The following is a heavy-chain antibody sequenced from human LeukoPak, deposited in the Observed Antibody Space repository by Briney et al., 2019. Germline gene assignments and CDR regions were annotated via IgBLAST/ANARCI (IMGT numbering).Heavy chain of an antibody. J-gene: IGHJ3*02. CDR3: ASPGDYYGSGSYVDAFDI. V-gene: IGHV4-39*01. CDR2: IYYSGST. Sequence: PSETLSLNCTVSGGSISSSSYYWGWIRQPPGKGLEWIGSIYYSGSTYYNPSLKSRVTISVDTSKNQFSLKLSSVTAADTAVYYCASPGDYYGSGSYVDAFDIWGQGTMVTVSS. D-gene: IGHD3-10*01. CDR1: GGSISSSSYY.